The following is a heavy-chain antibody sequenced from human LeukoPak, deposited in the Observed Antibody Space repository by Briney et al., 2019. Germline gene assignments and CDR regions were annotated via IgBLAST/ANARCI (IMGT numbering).Heavy chain of an antibody. D-gene: IGHD2/OR15-2a*01. Sequence: PGGSLRFSCAASGFTFSNYAMHWVRQAPGKGLEWVAVISYDGGNEYYADSVKGRFTISRDNSKNTLYLQMNSLRAEDTAVYYCARDNNCDYWGQGTLVTVSS. CDR3: ARDNNCDY. CDR2: ISYDGGNE. V-gene: IGHV3-30*04. CDR1: GFTFSNYA. J-gene: IGHJ4*02.